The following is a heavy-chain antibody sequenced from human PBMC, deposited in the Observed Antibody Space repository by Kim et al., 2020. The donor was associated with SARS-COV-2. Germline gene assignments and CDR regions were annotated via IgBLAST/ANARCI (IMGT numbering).Heavy chain of an antibody. D-gene: IGHD3-9*01. V-gene: IGHV3-23*01. J-gene: IGHJ6*02. CDR2: VTGSGDRA. Sequence: GGSLRLSCVGSGFTFSTYVLRWVRQAPGKGLEWVSGVTGSGDRAQYADSVQGRFTVSRDNSRNTLYLQMNSLRVEDTAVYYCTRKNATLTGGLLTGGMDVWGQGTTVIVSS. CDR3: TRKNATLTGGLLTGGMDV. CDR1: GFTFSTYV.